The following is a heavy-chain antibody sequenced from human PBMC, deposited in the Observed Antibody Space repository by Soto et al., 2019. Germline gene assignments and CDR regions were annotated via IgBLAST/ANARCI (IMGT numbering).Heavy chain of an antibody. Sequence: SETLSLTCAVSGGSFASNNWWTWVRQPTGQGLEWIGEIYRTGSTNYNPSLKNRVTISLDKSENQFSLKVTSRTAADTAVYYCASRDPGTSVDYWGQGTLVTVSS. V-gene: IGHV4-4*02. CDR1: GGSFASNNW. CDR2: IYRTGST. D-gene: IGHD1-7*01. CDR3: ASRDPGTSVDY. J-gene: IGHJ4*02.